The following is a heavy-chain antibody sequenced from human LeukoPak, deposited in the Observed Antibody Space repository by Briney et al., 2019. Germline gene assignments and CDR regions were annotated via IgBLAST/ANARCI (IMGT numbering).Heavy chain of an antibody. V-gene: IGHV4-34*01. CDR2: INHSGST. Sequence: SETLSLTCAVYGGSFIGYYWSWIRQPPGKGREWIGEINHSGSTNYNPSLKSQVPIYVDTSKNQFSMKLTSVTPADTSVCYGWRIRRLLWFGARLRYFDLWGSGTLVTVSS. D-gene: IGHD3-10*01. CDR3: WRIRRLLWFGARLRYFDL. J-gene: IGHJ2*01. CDR1: GGSFIGYY.